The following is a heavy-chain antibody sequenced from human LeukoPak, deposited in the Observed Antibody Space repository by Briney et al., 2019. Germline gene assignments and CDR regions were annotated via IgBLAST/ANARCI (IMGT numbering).Heavy chain of an antibody. V-gene: IGHV3-23*01. CDR2: ISGSGSST. CDR3: AKESGGSYYYFDY. CDR1: GFTFSSYT. Sequence: GGSLRLSCAASGFTFSSYTMSWVRQAPGKGLEWVSAISGSGSSTYYADSVKGRFIISRDNSKNTLYLQMNSLRVEDTAVYYCAKESGGSYYYFDYWGQGTLVTVSS. D-gene: IGHD1-26*01. J-gene: IGHJ4*02.